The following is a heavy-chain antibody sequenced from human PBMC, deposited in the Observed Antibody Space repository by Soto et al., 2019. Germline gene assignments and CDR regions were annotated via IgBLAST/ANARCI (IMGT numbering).Heavy chain of an antibody. Sequence: PGESLKISCNASGYSFVTYWIDWVRQMPGKGLEWMGTIYPGDSDTRYSPSFRGQVTISADNSISTAYLQWSSLKASDTAMYYCERNEPTYYSFYGMDVWGQGTKVTVYS. CDR2: IYPGDSDT. CDR3: ERNEPTYYSFYGMDV. V-gene: IGHV5-51*01. J-gene: IGHJ6*02. CDR1: GYSFVTYW. D-gene: IGHD1-1*01.